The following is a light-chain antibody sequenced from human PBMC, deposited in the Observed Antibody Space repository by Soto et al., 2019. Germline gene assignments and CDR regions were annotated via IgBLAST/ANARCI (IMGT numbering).Light chain of an antibody. V-gene: IGKV3-20*01. CDR3: QQYGSSPHT. Sequence: EIALTQSPGTLSLSPGERATLSCRASQSVSSSYLAWYQQKAGQAPRLLIYGASSLATGIQERFSGSGSGTNFTITSSRLEPEDVAVYFCQQYGSSPHTCGQGTKLEIK. CDR2: GAS. J-gene: IGKJ2*01. CDR1: QSVSSSY.